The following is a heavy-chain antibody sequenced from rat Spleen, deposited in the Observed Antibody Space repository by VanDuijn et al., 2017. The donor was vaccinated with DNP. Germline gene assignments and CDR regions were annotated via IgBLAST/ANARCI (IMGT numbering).Heavy chain of an antibody. J-gene: IGHJ2*01. CDR2: IIYDGGGT. D-gene: IGHD1-7*01. CDR3: ATEDYGYPFDY. Sequence: EVQLVESGGGLLQPGRSLKLSCAASGFTFSDYNMAWVRQAPKKGLEWVATIIYDGGGTYYRDSVKGRFTISRDNAKSTLYLQRDSLRSEDTATYYCATEDYGYPFDYWGQGVMVTVSS. V-gene: IGHV5S10*01. CDR1: GFTFSDYN.